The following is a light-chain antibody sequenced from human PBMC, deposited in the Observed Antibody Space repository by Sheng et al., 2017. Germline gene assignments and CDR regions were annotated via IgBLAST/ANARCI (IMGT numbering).Light chain of an antibody. CDR1: QSVDSN. CDR3: QQRSNWPLT. CDR2: RAS. V-gene: IGKV3-11*01. J-gene: IGKJ4*01. Sequence: EIVMTQSPDTLSVSPGERATLSCRANQSVDSNLAWYQQKPGQPPRLLIYRASSRATGVPARFSGGGSGTDFTLTINNLEPEDFAFYYCQQRSNWPLTFGGGTKVEIK.